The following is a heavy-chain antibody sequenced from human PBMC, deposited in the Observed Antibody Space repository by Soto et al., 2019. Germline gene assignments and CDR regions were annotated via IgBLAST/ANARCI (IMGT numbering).Heavy chain of an antibody. CDR1: GFTFSDYG. V-gene: IGHV3-30*03. D-gene: IGHD3-9*01. CDR3: ARQKNPPVLRYFDWSSSGPLYGMDV. J-gene: IGHJ6*02. Sequence: PGGSLRLSCVGSGFTFSDYGMHWVRQAPGEGLEWVSIISYHGVDKYYADSVKGRFTISRDNSKNTLYLQMNSLRAEDTAVYYCARQKNPPVLRYFDWSSSGPLYGMDVWGQGTTVTVSS. CDR2: ISYHGVDK.